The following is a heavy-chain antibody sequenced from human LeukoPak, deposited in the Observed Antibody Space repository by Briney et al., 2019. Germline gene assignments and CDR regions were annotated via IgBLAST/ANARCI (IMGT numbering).Heavy chain of an antibody. D-gene: IGHD3-22*01. J-gene: IGHJ4*02. CDR1: GFTFSSYA. CDR2: ISYDGSNK. Sequence: GGSLRLSCAASGFTFSSYAMHWVRQAPGKGLEWVAVISYDGSNKYYADSVKGRFTISRDNSKNTLYLQMNSLRAEDTAVYYCARAPQARYYYDSSGYYPVLYYFDYWGQGTLVTVSS. CDR3: ARAPQARYYYDSSGYYPVLYYFDY. V-gene: IGHV3-30-3*01.